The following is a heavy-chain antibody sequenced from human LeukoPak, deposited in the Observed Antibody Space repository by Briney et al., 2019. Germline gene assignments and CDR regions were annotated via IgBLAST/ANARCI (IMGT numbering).Heavy chain of an antibody. CDR2: ISSNGGTT. Sequence: GGSLRLSCSASGFTFSSHAMHWVRQAPGKGLEYVSTISSNGGTTYYADSVKGRFTISRDNSKNTLYLQMSSPRAEDTAVYYCVKGHDSSGYYLSYFDYWGQGALVTVSS. D-gene: IGHD3-22*01. CDR1: GFTFSSHA. J-gene: IGHJ4*02. V-gene: IGHV3-64D*09. CDR3: VKGHDSSGYYLSYFDY.